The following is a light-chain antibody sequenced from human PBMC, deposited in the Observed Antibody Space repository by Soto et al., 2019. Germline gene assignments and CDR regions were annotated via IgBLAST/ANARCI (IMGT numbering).Light chain of an antibody. CDR2: QAS. CDR1: QSLNSE. V-gene: IGKV1-5*03. CDR3: QQYNDYPLT. Sequence: DIKMTQSPPTLSASVGDRVTLTCRASQSLNSELAWYQQKTGKAPNLLIYQASSLKGGVPSRFTVTESGTEFTFTISSLQPGDSATYYCQQYNDYPLTFGGGTKVEIK. J-gene: IGKJ4*01.